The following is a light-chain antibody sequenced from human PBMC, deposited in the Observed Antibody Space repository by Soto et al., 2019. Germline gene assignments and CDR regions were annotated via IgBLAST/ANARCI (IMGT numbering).Light chain of an antibody. CDR2: DVS. CDR1: SSDVGYYSY. V-gene: IGLV2-11*01. J-gene: IGLJ1*01. Sequence: QSVLTQPRSVSGSPGQSVTISCTGTSSDVGYYSYVSWFQQHPGKAPKLMIYDVSKRPSGVPDRFSVSKSGNTASLTISGLQAEDEADYYCCSFAGSYTLYVFGTGTKLTVL. CDR3: CSFAGSYTLYV.